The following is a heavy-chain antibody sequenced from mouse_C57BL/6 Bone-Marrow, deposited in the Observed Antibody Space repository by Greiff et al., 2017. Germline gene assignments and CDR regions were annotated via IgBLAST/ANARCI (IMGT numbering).Heavy chain of an antibody. V-gene: IGHV14-4*01. J-gene: IGHJ2*01. CDR1: GFNIKDDY. D-gene: IGHD2-14*01. CDR3: SSFEGNYVDF. Sequence: EVQLQQSGAELVRPGASVKLSCTASGFNIKDDYIHWVKQRPEQGLEWIGWIDPEIGDTEYASKFLGKATITSDTSSNTAYLQLSSLTSEDTAVFYCSSFEGNYVDFWGQGTPLTVAS. CDR2: IDPEIGDT.